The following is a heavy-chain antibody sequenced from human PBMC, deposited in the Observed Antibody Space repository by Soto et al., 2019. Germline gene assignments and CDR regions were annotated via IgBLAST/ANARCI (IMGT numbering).Heavy chain of an antibody. J-gene: IGHJ5*02. CDR2: IYYSGST. CDR3: ARDYYDRSGYYNWVDP. D-gene: IGHD3-22*01. CDR1: GGTISSYY. Sequence: SENLPHTYTVSGGTISSYYWSWIRQPPGKGLEWIGYIYYSGSTNYNPSLKSRVTISVDTSKNQFSLKLSSVTAADTAVYYCARDYYDRSGYYNWVDPCGQGTLVTVS. V-gene: IGHV4-59*01.